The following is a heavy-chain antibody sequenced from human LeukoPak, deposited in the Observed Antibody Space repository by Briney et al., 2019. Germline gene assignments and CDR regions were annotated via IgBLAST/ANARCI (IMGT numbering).Heavy chain of an antibody. CDR2: INPSGGTT. CDR1: GYTFTTYY. J-gene: IGHJ4*02. Sequence: AAVKVSCKTSGYTFTTYYIHWVRQAPGQGLEWMGIINPSGGTTTYAQKFQGRVSMTRDTSTSTVYMELNTLRSEDTAVYYCARGSNYYYDSSAAYPRYWGQGTLVTASS. V-gene: IGHV1-46*01. CDR3: ARGSNYYYDSSAAYPRY. D-gene: IGHD3-22*01.